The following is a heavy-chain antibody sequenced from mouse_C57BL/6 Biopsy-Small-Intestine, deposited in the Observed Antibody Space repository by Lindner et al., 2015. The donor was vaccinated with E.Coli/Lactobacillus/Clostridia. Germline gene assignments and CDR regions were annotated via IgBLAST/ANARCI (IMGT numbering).Heavy chain of an antibody. V-gene: IGHV1-70*01. CDR3: ARDGGHCSGGSCHGVDYHAMDV. CDR1: GGAFGIHA. CDR2: IIPTFKTT. D-gene: IGHD1-1*02. Sequence: SVKVSCKAAGGAFGIHAITWVRQAPGQGLEWMGRIIPTFKTTDYTQKFRWQTSDHRGRIHEHSLHGTEQPDICRDTAVYFCARDGGHCSGGSCHGVDYHAMDVWGQGTTVTVSS. J-gene: IGHJ1*01.